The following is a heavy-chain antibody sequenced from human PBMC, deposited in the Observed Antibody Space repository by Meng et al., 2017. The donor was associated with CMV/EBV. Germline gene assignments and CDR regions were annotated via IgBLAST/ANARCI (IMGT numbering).Heavy chain of an antibody. CDR2: ISYDGSNK. CDR1: GFTFSSYA. CDR3: AASGGEQWLVRYFQH. V-gene: IGHV3-30-3*01. J-gene: IGHJ1*01. Sequence: GESLKISCAASGFTFSSYAMHWVRQAPGKGLEWVAVISYDGSNKYYADSVKGRFTISRDNSKNTLYLQMNSLRAEDTAVYYCAASGGEQWLVRYFQHWGQGTLVTVSS. D-gene: IGHD6-19*01.